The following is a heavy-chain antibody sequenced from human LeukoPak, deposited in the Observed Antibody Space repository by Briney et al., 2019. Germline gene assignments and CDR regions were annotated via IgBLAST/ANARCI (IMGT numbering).Heavy chain of an antibody. CDR3: AKDSRFGFYGSGSWS. CDR2: ISWNSGRI. V-gene: IGHV3-9*01. D-gene: IGHD3-10*01. J-gene: IGHJ4*02. CDR1: GFTFDDYA. Sequence: GRSLRLSCAASGFTFDDYAMHWVRQAPGKGLEWVSGISWNSGRIGYADSVKGRFTISRDNAKNSLYLQMNSLRVEDTALYYCAKDSRFGFYGSGSWSWGQGTLVTVSS.